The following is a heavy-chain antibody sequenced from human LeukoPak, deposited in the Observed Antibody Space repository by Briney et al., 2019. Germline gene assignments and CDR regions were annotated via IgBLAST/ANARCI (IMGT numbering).Heavy chain of an antibody. V-gene: IGHV7-4-1*02. CDR3: ARVVEVAIFGVKYYYYMDV. J-gene: IGHJ6*03. D-gene: IGHD3-3*01. Sequence: ASVKVSCKASGYTFTSYAMNWVRQAPGQGLEWMGWINTNTGNPTYAQGFTGRFVFSLDTSVSTAYLQISSLKAEDTAVYYCARVVEVAIFGVKYYYYMDVWGKGTTVTVSS. CDR2: INTNTGNP. CDR1: GYTFTSYA.